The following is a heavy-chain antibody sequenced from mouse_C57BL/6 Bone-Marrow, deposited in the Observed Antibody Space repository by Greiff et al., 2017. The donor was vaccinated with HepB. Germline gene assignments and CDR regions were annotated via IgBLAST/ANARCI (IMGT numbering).Heavy chain of an antibody. V-gene: IGHV1-82*01. Sequence: QVQLQHSGPELVKPGASVKISCKASGYAFSSSWMNWVKQRPGKGLEWIGRIYPGDGDTNYNGKFKGKATLTADKSSSTAYMQLSSLTSEDSAVYFCAREGLRGFAYWGQGTLVTVSA. CDR2: IYPGDGDT. J-gene: IGHJ3*01. CDR1: GYAFSSSW. CDR3: AREGLRGFAY. D-gene: IGHD2-4*01.